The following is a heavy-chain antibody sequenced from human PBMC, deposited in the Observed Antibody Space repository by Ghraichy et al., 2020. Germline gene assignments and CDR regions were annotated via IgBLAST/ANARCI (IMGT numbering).Heavy chain of an antibody. CDR3: ARDRPYYYDSSGYSFEY. CDR2: ISYDGSNK. CDR1: GFTFSSYA. J-gene: IGHJ4*01. D-gene: IGHD3-22*01. Sequence: GGSLRLSCAASGFTFSSYAMHWVRQAPGKGLEWVAVISYDGSNKYYADSVKGRFTISRDNSKNTLYLQMNSLRAEDTAVYYCARDRPYYYDSSGYSFEYWGHGTLVTVSS. V-gene: IGHV3-30*04.